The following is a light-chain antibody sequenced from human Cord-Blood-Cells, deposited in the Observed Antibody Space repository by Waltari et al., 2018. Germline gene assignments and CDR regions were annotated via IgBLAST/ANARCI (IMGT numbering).Light chain of an antibody. J-gene: IGLJ2*01. CDR3: QAWDSSTAV. V-gene: IGLV3-1*01. CDR1: NLGDKY. CDR2: QDS. Sequence: SYDLTQPPSVSVSPGQTASITCSGDNLGDKYACWYQQKPCQSPVLVIYQDSKRPSGIPERFSGSNSGNTATLTISGTQAMDEADYYCQAWDSSTAVFGGGTKLTVL.